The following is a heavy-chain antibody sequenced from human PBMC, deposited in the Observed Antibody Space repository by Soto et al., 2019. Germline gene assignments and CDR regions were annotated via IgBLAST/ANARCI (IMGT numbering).Heavy chain of an antibody. D-gene: IGHD3-16*02. Sequence: SVKVSCKASGGTFSSYAISWVRQAPGQGLEWMGGIMPIFGTANYAQKFQGRVTVTADESTSTAYVELSSLRAEDTAGCYCARNGEAGGDYVWGSYPRGAFDIWGQGTMVTVSS. CDR1: GGTFSSYA. V-gene: IGHV1-69*13. CDR2: IMPIFGTA. CDR3: ARNGEAGGDYVWGSYPRGAFDI. J-gene: IGHJ3*02.